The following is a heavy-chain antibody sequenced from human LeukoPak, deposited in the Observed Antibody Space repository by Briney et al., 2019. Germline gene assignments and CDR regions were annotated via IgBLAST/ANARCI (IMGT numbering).Heavy chain of an antibody. J-gene: IGHJ5*02. CDR2: IYPGDPDT. V-gene: IGHV5-51*01. D-gene: IGHD6-19*01. CDR1: GYRFTSHW. CDR3: ARCSGGNWFDP. Sequence: GESLKISCKGSGYRFTSHWIGWVRQMPGKGLEWMAIIYPGDPDTRYSPSFQGQVTISADKSISTAYLQWSSLKASDTAMYYCARCSGGNWFDPWGQGTLVTVSS.